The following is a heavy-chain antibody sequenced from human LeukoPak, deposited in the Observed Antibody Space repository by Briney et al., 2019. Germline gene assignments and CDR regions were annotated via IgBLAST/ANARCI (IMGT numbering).Heavy chain of an antibody. J-gene: IGHJ4*02. CDR2: INRDGSTT. CDR3: ARDRKSGESSEIDF. CDR1: GFTFSNYW. Sequence: GGSLRLSCAASGFTFSNYWVHWVRHAPGKGLVWVSRINRDGSTTNYADSVKGRFTVSRDNAMNTLNLQMNSLRAEDTAVYYCARDRKSGESSEIDFWGQGTLVTVSS. D-gene: IGHD3-10*01. V-gene: IGHV3-74*01.